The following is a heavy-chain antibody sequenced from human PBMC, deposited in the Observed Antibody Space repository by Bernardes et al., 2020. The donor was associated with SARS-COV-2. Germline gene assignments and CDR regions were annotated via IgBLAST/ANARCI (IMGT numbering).Heavy chain of an antibody. Sequence: GGSLRLSCAASGFTFSSYAMHWVRQAPGKGLEWVAVISYDGSNKYYADSVKGRFTISRDNSKNTLYLQMNSLRAEDTAVYYCARDGMVRGVIRYYFDYWGQGTLVTVSS. CDR2: ISYDGSNK. V-gene: IGHV3-30-3*01. J-gene: IGHJ4*02. D-gene: IGHD3-10*01. CDR3: ARDGMVRGVIRYYFDY. CDR1: GFTFSSYA.